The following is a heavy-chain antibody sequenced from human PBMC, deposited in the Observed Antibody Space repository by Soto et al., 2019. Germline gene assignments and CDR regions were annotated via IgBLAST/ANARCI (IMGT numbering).Heavy chain of an antibody. J-gene: IGHJ4*02. V-gene: IGHV1-69*13. CDR2: IIPIFGTA. D-gene: IGHD3-3*01. CDR1: GGTFSSYA. CDR3: ARGGLLRFNYFDY. Sequence: ASVKVSCKASGGTFSSYAISWVRQAPGQGLEWMGGIIPIFGTANYAQKFQGRVTITADESTSTAYMELSSLRSEDTAVYYCARGGLLRFNYFDYWGQGTLVTVSS.